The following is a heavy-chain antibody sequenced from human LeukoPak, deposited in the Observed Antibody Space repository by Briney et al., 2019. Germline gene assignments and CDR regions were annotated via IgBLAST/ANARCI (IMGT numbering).Heavy chain of an antibody. CDR3: ARGSNYYDSSGSFDH. Sequence: SETLSLTYAVYGGAFSGYYWSWIRQPPGKGLEWIGEINHSGSTNYNPSLKSRVTISVDTSKNQFSLKLSSVTAADTAVYYCARGSNYYDSSGSFDHWGQGTLVTVSS. J-gene: IGHJ4*02. D-gene: IGHD3-22*01. V-gene: IGHV4-34*01. CDR2: INHSGST. CDR1: GGAFSGYY.